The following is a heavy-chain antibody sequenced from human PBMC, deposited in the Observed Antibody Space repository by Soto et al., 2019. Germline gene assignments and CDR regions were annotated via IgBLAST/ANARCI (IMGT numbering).Heavy chain of an antibody. CDR2: IWYDGSNK. Sequence: GGSLRLSCAASGFTFSSYGMHWVRQAPGKGLEWVAVIWYDGSNKYYADSVKGRFTISRDNSKNTLYLQMNSLRAEDTAVYYCARARVYCSSTSCYGHYYGMDVWGQGTTVTVSS. J-gene: IGHJ6*02. CDR3: ARARVYCSSTSCYGHYYGMDV. D-gene: IGHD2-2*01. CDR1: GFTFSSYG. V-gene: IGHV3-33*01.